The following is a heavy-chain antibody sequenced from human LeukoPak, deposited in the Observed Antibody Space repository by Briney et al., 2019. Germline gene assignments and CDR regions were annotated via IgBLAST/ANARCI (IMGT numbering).Heavy chain of an antibody. D-gene: IGHD4-23*01. J-gene: IGHJ3*02. CDR2: IYTTGST. Sequence: SETLSLTCTVSGGSISSGSYYWSWIRQPAGKGLEWIGRIYTTGSTNYNPSLKSRVTISVDTSKNQFSLKLSSVTAADTAVYYCARQDGDYGGTQDAFDIWGQGTMVTVSS. CDR3: ARQDGDYGGTQDAFDI. V-gene: IGHV4-61*02. CDR1: GGSISSGSYY.